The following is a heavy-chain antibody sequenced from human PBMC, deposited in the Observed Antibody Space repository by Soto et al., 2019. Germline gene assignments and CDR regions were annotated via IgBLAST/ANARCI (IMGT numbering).Heavy chain of an antibody. Sequence: SETLSLTCPVSGGSISSSGYYWGWIRQPPGKGLEWIGSIYYSGSTYYNPSLKSRVTISVDTSKNQFSLKLSSVTAADTAVYYCATFYDSSGYYYVGAFDIWGQGTMVTVSS. V-gene: IGHV4-39*01. D-gene: IGHD3-22*01. CDR2: IYYSGST. CDR1: GGSISSSGYY. CDR3: ATFYDSSGYYYVGAFDI. J-gene: IGHJ3*02.